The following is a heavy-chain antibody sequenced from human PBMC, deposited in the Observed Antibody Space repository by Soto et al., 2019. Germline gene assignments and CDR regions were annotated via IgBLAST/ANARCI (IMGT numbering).Heavy chain of an antibody. D-gene: IGHD4-17*01. J-gene: IGHJ6*02. CDR3: ARVFYGDYVTGDYYYYGMDV. CDR2: IIPIFGTA. CDR1: GGTFSSYA. Sequence: QVQLVQSGAEVKKPGSSVKVSCTASGGTFSSYAISWVRQAPGQALEWMGGIIPIFGTANYAQKFQGRFTITADESTGTAYMELSSLRSEDTAVYYCARVFYGDYVTGDYYYYGMDVWGQGTTVTVSS. V-gene: IGHV1-69*01.